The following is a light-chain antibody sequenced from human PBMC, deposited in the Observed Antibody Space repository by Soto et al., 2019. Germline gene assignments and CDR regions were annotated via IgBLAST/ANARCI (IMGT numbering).Light chain of an antibody. V-gene: IGKV3-20*01. J-gene: IGKJ1*01. Sequence: EIVLTQSPGTLSLSLGERATLSCRASQSVTSSFLAWYQQKPGQAPRLLIYGASSRATGIADRFSGGGSGTDSTLTISRLAPEDFAVYCCQQYGSSPWTFGQGTKVEIK. CDR1: QSVTSSF. CDR3: QQYGSSPWT. CDR2: GAS.